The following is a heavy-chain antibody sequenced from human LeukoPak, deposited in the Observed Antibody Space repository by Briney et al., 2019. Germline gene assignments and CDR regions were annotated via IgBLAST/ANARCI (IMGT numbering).Heavy chain of an antibody. CDR3: ARDDNYGIFVNVDY. CDR1: GYSFILYG. CDR2: ISTSTGDT. D-gene: IGHD4-11*01. J-gene: IGHJ4*02. Sequence: ASVKVSCKTSGYSFILYGISWVRQAPGQGPEWMGWISTSTGDTKYTQKFQGRVTLTTDTSTSTAYMELSSLRSDDAAVYYCARDDNYGIFVNVDYWGQGTLVTVSS. V-gene: IGHV1-18*01.